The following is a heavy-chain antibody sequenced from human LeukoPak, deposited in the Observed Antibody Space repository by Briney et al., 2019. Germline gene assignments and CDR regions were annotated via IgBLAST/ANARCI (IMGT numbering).Heavy chain of an antibody. CDR1: GFTFSSYS. D-gene: IGHD2-15*01. CDR2: ISSSSSYI. CDR3: AVVVAAIIDY. J-gene: IGHJ4*02. V-gene: IGHV3-21*01. Sequence: GGSLRLSCAASGFTFSSYSMNWVRQAPGKGLEWVSSISSSSSYIYYADSVKGRFTISRDNATNSLYLQMNSLRAEDTAVYYCAVVVAAIIDYWGQGTLVTVSS.